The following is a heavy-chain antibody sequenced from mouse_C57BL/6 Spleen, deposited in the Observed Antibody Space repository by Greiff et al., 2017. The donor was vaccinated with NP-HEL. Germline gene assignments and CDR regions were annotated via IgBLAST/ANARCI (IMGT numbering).Heavy chain of an antibody. CDR3: ARARQLRLRGAMDY. CDR1: GYTFTDYY. V-gene: IGHV1-26*01. D-gene: IGHD3-2*02. J-gene: IGHJ4*01. Sequence: EVQLQQSGPELVKPGASVKISCKASGYTFTDYYMNWVKQSHGKSLEWIGDINPNNGGTRYNQKFKGKATLTVDKSSSTAYMELRSLTSEYSAVNYCARARQLRLRGAMDYWGQGTSVTVSS. CDR2: INPNNGGT.